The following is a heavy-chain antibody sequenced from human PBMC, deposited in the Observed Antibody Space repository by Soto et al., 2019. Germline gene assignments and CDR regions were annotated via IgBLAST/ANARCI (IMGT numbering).Heavy chain of an antibody. CDR3: AKGNYGSGTYYNYFEY. D-gene: IGHD3-10*01. Sequence: EVQLLESGGGLVQPGGSLRLSCAASGFTFSSYAMSWVRQAPGKGLEWVSAISGSGSRTYYADSVKGRFTISRDISKNTVDLQVNSLRAEDTAVYYCAKGNYGSGTYYNYFEYWGQGTLVTVSS. V-gene: IGHV3-23*01. CDR1: GFTFSSYA. J-gene: IGHJ4*02. CDR2: ISGSGSRT.